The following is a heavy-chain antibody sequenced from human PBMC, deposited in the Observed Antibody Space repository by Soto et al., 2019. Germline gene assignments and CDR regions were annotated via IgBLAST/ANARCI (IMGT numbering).Heavy chain of an antibody. CDR1: GYTFTSYG. CDR3: GRDLGPGGWRGANSGRDF. Sequence: ASVKVSCKASGYTFTSYGMHWVRQAPGQRLEWMACLNAGNGNTKYSQHCPGRVALSRDTSASTHYTELSNVRSEDTDVDYCGRDLGPGGWRGANSGRDFWGKGTTVPVSP. CDR2: LNAGNGNT. D-gene: IGHD2-15*01. V-gene: IGHV1-3*01. J-gene: IGHJ6*04.